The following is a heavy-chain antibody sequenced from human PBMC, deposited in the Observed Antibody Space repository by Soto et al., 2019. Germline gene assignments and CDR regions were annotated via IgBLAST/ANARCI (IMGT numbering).Heavy chain of an antibody. CDR3: YIAARTETYYYYGMDV. D-gene: IGHD6-6*01. J-gene: IGHJ6*02. V-gene: IGHV3-33*01. Sequence: GGSLRLSCAASGFTFSSYGMHWVRQAPGKGLEWVAVIWYDGSNKYYADSVKGRFTISRDNSKNTLYLQMNSLRAEDTAVYYCYIAARTETYYYYGMDVWGQGTTVTVSS. CDR2: IWYDGSNK. CDR1: GFTFSSYG.